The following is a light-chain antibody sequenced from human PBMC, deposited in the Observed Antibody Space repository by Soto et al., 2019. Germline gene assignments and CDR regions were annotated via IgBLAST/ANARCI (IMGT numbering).Light chain of an antibody. Sequence: QSALTQPASVSGSPGQSITISCTGTSSDVGAFNYVSWYQQHPGKTPKLIIYEVTNRPSGVSNRFSGSKSGNTASLTISGLQAEDEADYYCNSYASSSARVFGGGTTVTVL. CDR3: NSYASSSARV. CDR1: SSDVGAFNY. CDR2: EVT. V-gene: IGLV2-14*01. J-gene: IGLJ3*02.